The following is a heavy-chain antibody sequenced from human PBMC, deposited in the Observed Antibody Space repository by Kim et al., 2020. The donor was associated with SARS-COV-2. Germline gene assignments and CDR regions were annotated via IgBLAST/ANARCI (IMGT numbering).Heavy chain of an antibody. Sequence: SETLSLTCTVSGGSISSSSYYWGWIRQPPGKGLEWIGSIYYSGSTYYNPSLKSRVTISVDTSKNQFSLKLSSVTAADTAVYYCARLSSGYDYLNFDYWG. V-gene: IGHV4-39*01. CDR1: GGSISSSSYY. D-gene: IGHD5-12*01. CDR3: ARLSSGYDYLNFDY. J-gene: IGHJ4*01. CDR2: IYYSGST.